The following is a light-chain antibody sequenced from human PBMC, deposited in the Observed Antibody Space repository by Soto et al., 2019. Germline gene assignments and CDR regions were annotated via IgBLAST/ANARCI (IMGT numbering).Light chain of an antibody. V-gene: IGLV3-1*01. Sequence: SSELTQPPSVSVSPGQTAIITCSGDELGDKFVCWYQQKPGQSPVLVIYQDTKRPSGIPERFSGSNSGNTATLTISGTRAMDEADYYCQAWDSITAGVFGGGTKLTVL. CDR3: QAWDSITAGV. J-gene: IGLJ3*02. CDR1: ELGDKF. CDR2: QDT.